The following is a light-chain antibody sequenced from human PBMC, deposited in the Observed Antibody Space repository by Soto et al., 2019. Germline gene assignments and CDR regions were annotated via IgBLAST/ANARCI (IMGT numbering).Light chain of an antibody. CDR2: VAY. CDR1: QSVGRNY. J-gene: IGKJ4*01. Sequence: EIVLTQSPGTLSVSPGERVTLSCRASQSVGRNYLAWYQQKPGQAPRLLIYVAYIRATGIPDRFSGSGSGTDFTLTISRLEPEDVAVYCCQQYADSPLTFGGGTKVETK. V-gene: IGKV3-20*01. CDR3: QQYADSPLT.